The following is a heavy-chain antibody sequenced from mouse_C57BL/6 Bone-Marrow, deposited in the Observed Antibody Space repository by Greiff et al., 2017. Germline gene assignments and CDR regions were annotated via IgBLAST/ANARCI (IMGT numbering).Heavy chain of an antibody. CDR2: IYPGSGST. CDR3: ARPYSSNYWYFEV. V-gene: IGHV1-55*01. J-gene: IGHJ1*03. D-gene: IGHD2-5*01. Sequence: VKVVESGAELVKPGASVKMSCKASGYTFTSYWITWVKQRPGQGLEWIGDIYPGSGSTNYNEKFKSKATLTVDTSSSTAYMQLSSLTSEDSAVYYSARPYSSNYWYFEVWGTETTVTVSS. CDR1: GYTFTSYW.